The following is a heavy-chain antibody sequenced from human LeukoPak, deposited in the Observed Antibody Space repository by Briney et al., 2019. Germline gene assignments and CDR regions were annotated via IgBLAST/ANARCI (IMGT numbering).Heavy chain of an antibody. D-gene: IGHD6-6*01. J-gene: IGHJ5*02. CDR1: VYTFTTYG. V-gene: IGHV1-18*01. CDR2: ISAYNGNT. CDR3: ARDLIAVRPGWFDP. Sequence: GASVKVSCKASVYTFTTYGINWVRHAPGQGLEWMGWISAYNGNTNYAQNLQGRVTLTTDTSASTAYMELRSLRSDDPAVYYCARDLIAVRPGWFDPWGQGTLVIVSS.